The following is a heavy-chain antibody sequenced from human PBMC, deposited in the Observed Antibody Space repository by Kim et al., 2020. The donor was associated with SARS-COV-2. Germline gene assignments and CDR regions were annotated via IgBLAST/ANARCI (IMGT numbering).Heavy chain of an antibody. CDR2: ISYDGSSK. CDR1: GFTFSTYG. CDR3: AKAVVRGVNYYYYGMDV. V-gene: IGHV3-30*18. J-gene: IGHJ6*01. Sequence: GGSLRLSCAASGFTFSTYGMHWVRQAPGKGLEWVAVISYDGSSKYYGESVKGRFTISRENPENTLYLQMNSLRPEDTAVYYCAKAVVRGVNYYYYGMDV. D-gene: IGHD3-10*01.